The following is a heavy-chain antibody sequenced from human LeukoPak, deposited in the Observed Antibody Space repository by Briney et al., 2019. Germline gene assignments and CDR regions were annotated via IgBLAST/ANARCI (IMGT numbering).Heavy chain of an antibody. CDR3: ARDEYGAGRSGVDY. J-gene: IGHJ4*02. CDR2: ISAYNGNT. V-gene: IGHV1-18*01. CDR1: GFTFTSYG. Sequence: GGSLRLSCAASGFTFTSYGISWVRQAPGQGLEWMGWISAYNGNTNYAQKLQGRVTMTTDTSTSTAYMELRSLRSDDTAVYYCARDEYGAGRSGVDYWGQGTLVTVSS. D-gene: IGHD4-17*01.